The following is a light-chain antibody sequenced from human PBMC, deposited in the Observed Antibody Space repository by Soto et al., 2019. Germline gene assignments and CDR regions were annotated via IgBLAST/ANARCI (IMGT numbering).Light chain of an antibody. V-gene: IGLV1-47*02. CDR2: SNN. CDR1: SSNIGSNY. CDR3: AAWDDSRSGPV. J-gene: IGLJ2*01. Sequence: QSVLTQPPSASGTPGQRVTISCSGSSSNIGSNYVYWYQQLPGTAPHLLIFSNNHRPSAVPARFSGSKSGTSASLAISGLRSEDEADYYCAAWDDSRSGPVFGGGTKLTVL.